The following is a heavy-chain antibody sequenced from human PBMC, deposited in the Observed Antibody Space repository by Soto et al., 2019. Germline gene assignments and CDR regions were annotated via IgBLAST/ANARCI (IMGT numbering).Heavy chain of an antibody. V-gene: IGHV4-39*01. D-gene: IGHD5-18*01. CDR1: GGSISSSSYY. CDR3: ARHLTLDTAMVLYAFDI. J-gene: IGHJ3*02. Sequence: SETLSLTCTVSGGSISSSSYYWGWIRQPPGKGLEWIGSIYYSGSTYYNPSLKSRVTISVDTSKNQFSLKLSSVTAADTAVYYCARHLTLDTAMVLYAFDIWGQGTMVTVSS. CDR2: IYYSGST.